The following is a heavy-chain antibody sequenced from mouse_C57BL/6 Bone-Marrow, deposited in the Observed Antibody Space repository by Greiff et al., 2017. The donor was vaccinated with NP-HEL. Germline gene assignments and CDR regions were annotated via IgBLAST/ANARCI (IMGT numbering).Heavy chain of an antibody. Sequence: EVKLVESGGGLVQPGGSLKLSCAASGFTFSDYGMAWVRQAPRKGPEWVAFISNLAYSIYYADTVTGRFTLARENAKNTLYLEMSSLRFEDTAMYYCARRDDYDRAMDYWGQGTSVTVSS. CDR3: ARRDDYDRAMDY. V-gene: IGHV5-15*04. CDR1: GFTFSDYG. CDR2: ISNLAYSI. D-gene: IGHD2-4*01. J-gene: IGHJ4*01.